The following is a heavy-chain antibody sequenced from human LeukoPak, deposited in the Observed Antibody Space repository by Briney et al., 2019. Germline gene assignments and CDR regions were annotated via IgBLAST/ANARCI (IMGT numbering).Heavy chain of an antibody. CDR3: ARGLYSSLP. CDR2: ISGSGFT. CDR1: GFTFSSYA. Sequence: PGGSLRLSCAASGFTFSSYAMSWVRQAPGKGLEWVSAISGSGFTYYADSVKGRFTTSRDNSKNTLYLQMNSLRAEDTAVYYCARGLYSSLPWGQGTLVTVSS. D-gene: IGHD6-6*01. J-gene: IGHJ4*02. V-gene: IGHV3-23*01.